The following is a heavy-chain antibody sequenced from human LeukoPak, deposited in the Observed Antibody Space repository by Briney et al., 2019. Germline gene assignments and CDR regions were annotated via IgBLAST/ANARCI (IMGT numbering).Heavy chain of an antibody. CDR1: GFIFSDYY. CDR3: ARVAYCGGDCYSNYFDY. CDR2: ISSSSSYT. J-gene: IGHJ4*02. Sequence: PGGSLRLSCAASGFIFSDYYMSWIRQAPGKGLEWVSYISSSSSYTNYADSVRGRFTISRYNAKNSLYLQMNSLRAEDTALYYCARVAYCGGDCYSNYFDYWGQGTLVTVSS. V-gene: IGHV3-11*05. D-gene: IGHD2-21*02.